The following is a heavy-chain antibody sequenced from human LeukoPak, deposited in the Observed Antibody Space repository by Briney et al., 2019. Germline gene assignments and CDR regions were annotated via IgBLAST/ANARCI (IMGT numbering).Heavy chain of an antibody. CDR3: AGTLVVAATRWFDP. V-gene: IGHV4-59*01. CDR1: GGSFSGYY. D-gene: IGHD2-15*01. J-gene: IGHJ5*02. CDR2: IYYSGST. Sequence: SETLSLTCAVYGGSFSGYYWSWIRQPPGKGLEWIGYIYYSGSTNYNPSLKSRVTISVDTSKNQFSLKLSSVTAADTAVYYCAGTLVVAATRWFDPWGQGTLVTVSS.